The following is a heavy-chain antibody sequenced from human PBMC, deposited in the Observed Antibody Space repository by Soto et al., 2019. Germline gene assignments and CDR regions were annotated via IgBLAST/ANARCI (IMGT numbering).Heavy chain of an antibody. CDR3: ARGRGGTYDAFDI. CDR1: GGSISSYF. CDR2: IFYSGTT. Sequence: QVQLQESGPRLVKPSETLSLTCTVSGGSISSYFWSWIRQPPGEGLEWIGYIFYSGTTNYSPSLKSRVTTSLGTAKNQFSLNLTSVTAADTAVYYCARGRGGTYDAFDIWGQGTMVTVSS. J-gene: IGHJ3*02. D-gene: IGHD1-26*01. V-gene: IGHV4-59*01.